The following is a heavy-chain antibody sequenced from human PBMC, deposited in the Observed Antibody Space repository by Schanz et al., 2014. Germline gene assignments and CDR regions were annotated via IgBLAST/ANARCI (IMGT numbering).Heavy chain of an antibody. Sequence: QVQLVQSGAEVKKPGASVKVSCKASGYTFAMYDMNWVRQAPGQGLEWMGWINTNTANPTYAQGFTGRFVYTLDASVTTAYLEISSLKAEDTAVYYCARELRLEYYFDYWGQGTQVTVSS. CDR3: ARELRLEYYFDY. J-gene: IGHJ4*02. V-gene: IGHV7-4-1*02. CDR2: INTNTANP. D-gene: IGHD4-17*01. CDR1: GYTFAMYD.